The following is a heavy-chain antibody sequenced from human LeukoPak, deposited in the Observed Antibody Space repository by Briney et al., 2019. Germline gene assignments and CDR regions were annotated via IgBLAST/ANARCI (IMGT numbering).Heavy chain of an antibody. CDR1: GGSISSSSYY. CDR2: IYTSGST. CDR3: ARDLGYCSSTSCYYWFDP. V-gene: IGHV4-61*02. D-gene: IGHD2-2*01. J-gene: IGHJ5*02. Sequence: SETLSLTCTVSGGSISSSSYYWSWIRQPAGKGLEWIGRIYTSGSTNYNPSLKSRVTMSVDTSKNQFSLKLSSVTAADTAVYYCARDLGYCSSTSCYYWFDPWGQGTLVTVSS.